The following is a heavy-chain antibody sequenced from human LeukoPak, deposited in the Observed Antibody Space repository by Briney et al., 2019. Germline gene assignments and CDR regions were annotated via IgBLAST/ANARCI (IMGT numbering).Heavy chain of an antibody. Sequence: GGSLRLSCAGSGFIFNNYAMHWVRQPPGKGLEWVSGVSWNSGSIDYADSVKGRFTISRDNAKNSLYLQMNSLRAEDTAVYYCAKGDPSGSYNYFDYWGQGTLVTVSS. D-gene: IGHD1-26*01. CDR2: VSWNSGSI. V-gene: IGHV3-9*01. J-gene: IGHJ4*02. CDR3: AKGDPSGSYNYFDY. CDR1: GFIFNNYA.